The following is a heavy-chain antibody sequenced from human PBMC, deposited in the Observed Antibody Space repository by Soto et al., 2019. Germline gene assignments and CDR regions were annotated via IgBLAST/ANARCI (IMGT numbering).Heavy chain of an antibody. J-gene: IGHJ3*02. CDR3: AKDLGVVGAVGEGAFDI. Sequence: PGGSLRLSCAASGFTFSSYAMSWVRQAPGKGLEWVSAISGSGGSTYYADSVKGRFTISRDNSKNTLYLQMNSLRAEDTAVYYCAKDLGVVGAVGEGAFDIWGQGTMVTVSS. CDR2: ISGSGGST. V-gene: IGHV3-23*01. CDR1: GFTFSSYA. D-gene: IGHD1-26*01.